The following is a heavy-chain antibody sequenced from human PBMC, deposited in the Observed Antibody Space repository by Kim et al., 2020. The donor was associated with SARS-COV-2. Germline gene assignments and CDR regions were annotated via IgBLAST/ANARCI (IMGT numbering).Heavy chain of an antibody. Sequence: SVKVSCKASGGTFSSYAISWVRQAPGQGLEWMGGIIPIFGTANYAQKFQGRVTITADESTSTAYMELSSLRSEDTAVYYCASDYYDSSGYYYFGYWGQGTLVTVSS. D-gene: IGHD3-22*01. CDR1: GGTFSSYA. V-gene: IGHV1-69*13. CDR2: IIPIFGTA. J-gene: IGHJ4*02. CDR3: ASDYYDSSGYYYFGY.